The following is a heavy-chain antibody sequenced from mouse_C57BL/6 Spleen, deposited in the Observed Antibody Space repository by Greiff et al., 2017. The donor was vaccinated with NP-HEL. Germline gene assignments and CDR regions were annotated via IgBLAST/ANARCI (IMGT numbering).Heavy chain of an antibody. CDR3: TIYYGSSYPYYAMDY. Sequence: VQLKESGAELVRPGASVKLSCTASGFNIKDYYMHWVKQRPEQGLEWIGRIDPEDGDTEYAPKFQGKATMTADTSSNTAYLQLSSLTSADTAVYYCTIYYGSSYPYYAMDYWGQGTSVTVSS. D-gene: IGHD1-1*01. CDR2: IDPEDGDT. V-gene: IGHV14-1*01. J-gene: IGHJ4*01. CDR1: GFNIKDYY.